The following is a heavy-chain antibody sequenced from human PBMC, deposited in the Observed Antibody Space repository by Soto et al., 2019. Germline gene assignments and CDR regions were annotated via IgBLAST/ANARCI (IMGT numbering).Heavy chain of an antibody. D-gene: IGHD5-12*01. J-gene: IGHJ4*02. CDR1: GFTFSSYA. CDR3: ARDRGYRRYDRAVFDF. V-gene: IGHV3-23*01. Sequence: EVQLLQSGGGLVQPGGSLRLSCVASGFTFSSYAMNWVRQAPGKGPEWVSSISATGGSAYYADSVKGRFTISRDNSKNALYLQLDSLRADDTAVYYCARDRGYRRYDRAVFDFWCQGTLVTVSS. CDR2: ISATGGSA.